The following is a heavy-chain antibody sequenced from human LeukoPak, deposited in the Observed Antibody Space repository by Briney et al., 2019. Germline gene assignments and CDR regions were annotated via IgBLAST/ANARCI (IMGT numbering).Heavy chain of an antibody. D-gene: IGHD2-15*01. V-gene: IGHV3-21*01. J-gene: IGHJ6*02. Sequence: GGSLRLSCAASGFTFSSYSMNWVRQAPGKGLEWVSSISSSSSYIHYADSVKGRFTISRDNAKNSLYLQMNSLRAEDTAVYYCARGYCSGGSCYSFGYYYGMDVWGQGTTVTVSS. CDR2: ISSSSSYI. CDR3: ARGYCSGGSCYSFGYYYGMDV. CDR1: GFTFSSYS.